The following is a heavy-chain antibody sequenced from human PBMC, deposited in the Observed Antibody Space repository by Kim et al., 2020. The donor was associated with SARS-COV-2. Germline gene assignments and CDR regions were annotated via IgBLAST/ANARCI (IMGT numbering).Heavy chain of an antibody. CDR3: ARTYYGDDNWYFDL. CDR1: GGSISSYY. V-gene: IGHV4-59*01. J-gene: IGHJ2*01. Sequence: SETLSLTCTVSGGSISSYYWSWIRQPPGKGLEWIGYIYYSGSTNYNPSLKSRVTISVDTSKNQFSLKLSSVTAADTAVYYCARTYYGDDNWYFDLWGRGTLVTVSS. D-gene: IGHD4-17*01. CDR2: IYYSGST.